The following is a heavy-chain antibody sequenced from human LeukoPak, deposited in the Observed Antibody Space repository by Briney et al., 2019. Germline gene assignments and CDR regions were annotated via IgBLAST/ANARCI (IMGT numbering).Heavy chain of an antibody. D-gene: IGHD2-21*02. Sequence: GGSLRLSCAASGFTFSSYAMSWVRHAPGKGLEGVSAISGSGGSTYYADSVKGRFTVSRDNSKNTLYLQMNSLRAEDTAVYYCAKWVTATHYFDYWGQGTLVTVSS. CDR3: AKWVTATHYFDY. V-gene: IGHV3-23*01. CDR1: GFTFSSYA. J-gene: IGHJ4*02. CDR2: ISGSGGST.